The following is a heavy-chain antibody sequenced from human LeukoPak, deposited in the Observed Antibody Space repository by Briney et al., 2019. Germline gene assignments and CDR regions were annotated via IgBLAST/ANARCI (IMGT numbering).Heavy chain of an antibody. Sequence: SETLSLTCTVSGGSISSYYWSWIRQPPGKGLEWIGYIYYSGSTNYNPSLKSRVTISVDTSKNQFSLKLSSVTAADTAVYYCARGGPGQLWLLDYWGQGTLVTVSS. CDR1: GGSISSYY. CDR3: ARGGPGQLWLLDY. CDR2: IYYSGST. D-gene: IGHD5-18*01. V-gene: IGHV4-59*01. J-gene: IGHJ4*02.